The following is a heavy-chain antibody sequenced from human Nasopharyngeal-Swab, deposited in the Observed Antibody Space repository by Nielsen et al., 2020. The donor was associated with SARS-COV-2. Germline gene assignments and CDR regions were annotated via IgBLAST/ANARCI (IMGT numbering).Heavy chain of an antibody. Sequence: SETLSLTCTFSGGSISSGGYYWSWIRQPPGKGLEWIGYIYYSGSTHYNPSLKSRVTISVDTSKNQFSLKLSSVTAADTAVYYCARGRITIFGVVAGAFDYWGQGTLVTVSS. D-gene: IGHD3-3*01. V-gene: IGHV4-31*03. CDR1: GGSISSGGYY. CDR2: IYYSGST. J-gene: IGHJ4*02. CDR3: ARGRITIFGVVAGAFDY.